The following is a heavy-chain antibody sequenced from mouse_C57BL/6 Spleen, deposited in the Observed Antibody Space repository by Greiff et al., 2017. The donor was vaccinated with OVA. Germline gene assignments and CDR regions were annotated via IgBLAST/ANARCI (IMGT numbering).Heavy chain of an antibody. Sequence: EVQLQQSGPELVKPGASVTIPCKASGYTFTDYNMDWVQQNPGKSLEWIGDINPNNGGTIYNQMFKGQATLTVDKSSSTAYMELRSLTSEDTAGDDWARASSSGNDYWGQGTTLTVSS. D-gene: IGHD3-2*02. V-gene: IGHV1-18*01. CDR2: INPNNGGT. J-gene: IGHJ2*01. CDR1: GYTFTDYN. CDR3: ARASSSGNDY.